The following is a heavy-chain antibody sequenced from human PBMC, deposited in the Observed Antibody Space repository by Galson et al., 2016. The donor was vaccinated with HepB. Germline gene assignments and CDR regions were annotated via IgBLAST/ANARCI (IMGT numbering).Heavy chain of an antibody. J-gene: IGHJ5*02. V-gene: IGHV3-11*06. CDR3: ARARSTGTNGLDP. Sequence: SLRLSCAASGFTFSDYYMTWIRQAPGKGLEWVSYINPSGSYTKYADSVKLRFTISRDNAKNSLYLQMNRLRAEDTAVYYCARARSTGTNGLDPWGQGTLVTVSS. CDR2: INPSGSYT. CDR1: GFTFSDYY. D-gene: IGHD1-1*01.